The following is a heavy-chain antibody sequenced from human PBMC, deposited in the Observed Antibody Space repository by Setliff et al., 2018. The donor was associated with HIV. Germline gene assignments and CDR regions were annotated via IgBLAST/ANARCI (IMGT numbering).Heavy chain of an antibody. V-gene: IGHV1-2*02. CDR3: VRGGQYYRSTYYYYYMDV. CDR1: GYTFTSHY. D-gene: IGHD3-16*02. CDR2: INVNNDAT. Sequence: ASVKVSCKASGYTFTSHYIHWVRQAPGQGLEWMGWINVNNDATNYAQKFQGRVSMTRDTSISTAYMELRSLTSDDTAVYYCVRGGQYYRSTYYYYYMDVWGKGTTVTVSS. J-gene: IGHJ6*03.